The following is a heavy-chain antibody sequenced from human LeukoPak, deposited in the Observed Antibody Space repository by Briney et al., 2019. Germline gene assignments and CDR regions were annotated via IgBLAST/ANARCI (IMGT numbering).Heavy chain of an antibody. D-gene: IGHD3-9*01. CDR1: GGSISSGGYS. Sequence: SETLSLTCAVSGGSISSGGYSWSWIRQPPGKGLEWIGYIYYSGSTYYNPSLKSRVTISVDTSKNQFSLKLSSVTAADTAVYYCASRHYDILTGYPDTSYYYMDVWGKGTTVTVSS. V-gene: IGHV4-30-4*07. J-gene: IGHJ6*03. CDR2: IYYSGST. CDR3: ASRHYDILTGYPDTSYYYMDV.